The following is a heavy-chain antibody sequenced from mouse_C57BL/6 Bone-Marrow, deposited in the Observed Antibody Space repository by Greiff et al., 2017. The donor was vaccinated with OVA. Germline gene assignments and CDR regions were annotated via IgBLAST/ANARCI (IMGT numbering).Heavy chain of an antibody. CDR2: IDPSDSYT. J-gene: IGHJ3*01. D-gene: IGHD1-1*01. CDR3: ARHVYYGSGYGFAY. Sequence: QVQLQQPGAELVMPGASVKLSCKASGYTFTSYWMHWVKQRPGQGLEWIGEIDPSDSYTNYNQKFKGKSTLTVDKSSSTAYMQLSSLTSEDSAVYDCARHVYYGSGYGFAYWGQGSLVTVSA. CDR1: GYTFTSYW. V-gene: IGHV1-69*01.